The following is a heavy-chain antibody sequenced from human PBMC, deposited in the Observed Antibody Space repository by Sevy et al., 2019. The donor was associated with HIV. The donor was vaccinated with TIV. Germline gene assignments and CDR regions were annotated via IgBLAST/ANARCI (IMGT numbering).Heavy chain of an antibody. CDR1: GFRCDRYS. D-gene: IGHD3-3*01. CDR3: ARGPSIFGDVDGLNI. V-gene: IGHV3-48*01. CDR2: ISSGSSSI. J-gene: IGHJ3*02. Sequence: GGSLRLSCAASGFRCDRYSMNWVRQAPGKGLEWVSYISSGSSSINYADSVKDRFTISRDNAKKSLFLQMNSLRAEDTAVYYCARGPSIFGDVDGLNIWGQGTMVTVSS.